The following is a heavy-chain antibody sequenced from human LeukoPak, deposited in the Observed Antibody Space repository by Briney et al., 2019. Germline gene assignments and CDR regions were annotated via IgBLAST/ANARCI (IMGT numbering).Heavy chain of an antibody. Sequence: GGSLRLSCADSGFTFSSDWMHWVRQAPGKGLVGVSRINSDESNTTYADSGKGRFTISRDNAKHPLYLQMNSLRADDTAVYYCAGGSLAYFDYWGQGTLVTVSS. CDR2: INSDESNT. CDR1: GFTFSSDW. D-gene: IGHD6-6*01. CDR3: AGGSLAYFDY. J-gene: IGHJ4*02. V-gene: IGHV3-74*01.